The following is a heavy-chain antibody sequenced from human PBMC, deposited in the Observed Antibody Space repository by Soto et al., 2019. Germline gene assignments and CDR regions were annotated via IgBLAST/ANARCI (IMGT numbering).Heavy chain of an antibody. D-gene: IGHD6-19*01. Sequence: QVQLVQSGAEVKKPGASVRVSCKASGYSFTIYGITWVRQAPGQGLEWMGWISTYDGDTNYAQNLQGRVTMTRDRSTSTAYMELRNLRSDDTAVYYCASGYLTIAVAGNYFDYWGQGTLVTVSS. CDR1: GYSFTIYG. CDR2: ISTYDGDT. CDR3: ASGYLTIAVAGNYFDY. J-gene: IGHJ4*02. V-gene: IGHV1-18*01.